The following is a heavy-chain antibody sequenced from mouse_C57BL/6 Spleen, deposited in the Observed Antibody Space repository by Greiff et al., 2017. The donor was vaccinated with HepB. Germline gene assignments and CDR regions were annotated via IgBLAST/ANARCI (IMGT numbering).Heavy chain of an antibody. CDR3: TGNYGSSPGAMDY. D-gene: IGHD1-1*01. J-gene: IGHJ4*01. CDR2: IDPENGDT. V-gene: IGHV14-4*01. CDR1: GFNIKDDY. Sequence: VHVKQSGAELVRPGASVKLSCTASGFNIKDDYMHWVKQRPEQGLEWIGWIDPENGDTEYASKFQGKATITADTSSNTAYLQLSSLTSEDTAVYYCTGNYGSSPGAMDYWGQGTSVTVSS.